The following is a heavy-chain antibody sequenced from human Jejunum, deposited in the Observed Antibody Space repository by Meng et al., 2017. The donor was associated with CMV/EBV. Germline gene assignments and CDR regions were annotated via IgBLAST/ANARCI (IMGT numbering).Heavy chain of an antibody. Sequence: CACSGFTFSRYAMGWVRQAPGKGLEWISYISSSGGTMYYADSVKGRFTISRDNAKNSLYLQMNSLSAEDTAVYYCARGRNKAYFDLWGRGTLVTVSS. V-gene: IGHV3-48*03. CDR1: GFTFSRYA. CDR3: ARGRNKAYFDL. D-gene: IGHD1/OR15-1a*01. J-gene: IGHJ2*01. CDR2: ISSSGGTM.